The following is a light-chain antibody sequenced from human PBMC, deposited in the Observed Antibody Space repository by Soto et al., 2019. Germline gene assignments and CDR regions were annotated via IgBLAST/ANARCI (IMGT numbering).Light chain of an antibody. CDR1: QSLNRN. J-gene: IGKJ1*01. Sequence: ETVLRQSPATLSVSPGETANLSCTTSQSLNRNLAWYQQKLGQAPRVLIYGASTRAAGIPARFSGSGSGTEFILTISCLQSEDFAVYYCHEYNTWPWTFGQGTKVEIK. CDR3: HEYNTWPWT. V-gene: IGKV3-15*01. CDR2: GAS.